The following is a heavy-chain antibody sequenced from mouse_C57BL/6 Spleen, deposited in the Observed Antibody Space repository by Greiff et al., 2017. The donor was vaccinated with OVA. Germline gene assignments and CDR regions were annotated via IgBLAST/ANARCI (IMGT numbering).Heavy chain of an antibody. CDR2: ISSGGDYI. CDR3: TRDRNYGSSFYYAMDY. D-gene: IGHD1-1*01. Sequence: EVQVVESGEGLVKPGGSLKLSCAASGFTFSSYAMSWVRQTPEKRLEWVAYISSGGDYIYYADTVKGRFTISRDNARNTLYLQMSSLKSEDTAMYYCTRDRNYGSSFYYAMDYWGQGTSVTVSS. CDR1: GFTFSSYA. V-gene: IGHV5-9-1*02. J-gene: IGHJ4*01.